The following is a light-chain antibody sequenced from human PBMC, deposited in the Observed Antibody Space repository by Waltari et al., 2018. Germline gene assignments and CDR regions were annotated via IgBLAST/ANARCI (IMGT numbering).Light chain of an antibody. J-gene: IGLJ3*02. CDR2: SDT. CDR3: ASWDDSLSGWV. V-gene: IGLV1-36*01. CDR1: SSTIGYTS. Sequence: QSVLTQPPSVSGAPRQRVVISCSGSSSTIGYTSVHWYQQLPGRAPQLLIYSDTLLPSGVSGRFSGSKSGASASLAISGLQSEDEADYYCASWDDSLSGWVFGGGTKLTVL.